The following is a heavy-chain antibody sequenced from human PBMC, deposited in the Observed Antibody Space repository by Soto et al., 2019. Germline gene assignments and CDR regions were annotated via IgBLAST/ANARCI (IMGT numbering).Heavy chain of an antibody. Sequence: SETLSLTCTVSGGSISSGGYYWSWIRQHPGKGLEWIGYIYYSGSTYYNPSLKSRVTISVDTSKNQFSLKLSSVTAADTAVYYCARGHIGNPNYYGSGSYSFDPWGQGTLVTVSS. V-gene: IGHV4-31*03. D-gene: IGHD3-10*01. CDR1: GGSISSGGYY. J-gene: IGHJ5*02. CDR3: ARGHIGNPNYYGSGSYSFDP. CDR2: IYYSGST.